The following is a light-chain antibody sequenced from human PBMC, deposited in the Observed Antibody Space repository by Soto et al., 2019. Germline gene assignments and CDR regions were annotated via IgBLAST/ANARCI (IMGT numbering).Light chain of an antibody. Sequence: EIVLTQSPGTLSLSPGETATLSCRASQSLTTDYLGWYQQKPGQAPRLLIYDASSRATGIPDRFSGGGSGTDFSLTISRLEPEDFALYYCQQYADSPFAFGPGTKVDIK. CDR1: QSLTTDY. CDR3: QQYADSPFA. CDR2: DAS. J-gene: IGKJ3*01. V-gene: IGKV3-20*01.